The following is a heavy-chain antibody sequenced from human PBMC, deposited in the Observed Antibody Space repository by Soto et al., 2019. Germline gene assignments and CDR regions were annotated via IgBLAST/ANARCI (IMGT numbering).Heavy chain of an antibody. CDR1: GGSFSGYY. V-gene: IGHV4-34*01. CDR2: INHSGST. CDR3: ARGWGLVVVPGARGGWFDP. D-gene: IGHD2-2*01. Sequence: SETLSLTCAVYGGSFSGYYWSWIRQPPGKGLEWIGEINHSGSTNYNPSLKSRVTISVDTSKNQFSLKLSSVTAADTAVYYCARGWGLVVVPGARGGWFDPWGQGTLVTVSS. J-gene: IGHJ5*02.